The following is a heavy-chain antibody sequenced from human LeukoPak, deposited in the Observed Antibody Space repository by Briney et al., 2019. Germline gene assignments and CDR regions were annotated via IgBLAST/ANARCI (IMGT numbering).Heavy chain of an antibody. CDR3: ARDPGIAVAGPGNY. D-gene: IGHD6-19*01. Sequence: SETLSLTCTVSGGSISGSSHYWGWIRQPPGKGLEWIGSIYYTGNTYYNPSLKSRVTISVDTSKNQFSLKVTSVTAADTAVYYCARDPGIAVAGPGNYWGQGTLVTVSS. CDR2: IYYTGNT. CDR1: GGSISGSSHY. V-gene: IGHV4-39*07. J-gene: IGHJ4*02.